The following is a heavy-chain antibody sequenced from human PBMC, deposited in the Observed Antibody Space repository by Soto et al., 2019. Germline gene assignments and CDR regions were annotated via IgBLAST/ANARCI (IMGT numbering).Heavy chain of an antibody. CDR3: ARGRQGYYDSSGYHSGYYYYGMDV. Sequence: PSATLSLTCAVSGGSISSSNWWRWVRQPPGKGLEWIGEIYHSGRTNYNPSLKSRVTISVDKAKNQFSLKLSSVTAADTAGYYCARGRQGYYDSSGYHSGYYYYGMDVWGQGTTVS. V-gene: IGHV4-4*02. CDR1: GGSISSSNW. CDR2: IYHSGRT. D-gene: IGHD3-22*01. J-gene: IGHJ6*02.